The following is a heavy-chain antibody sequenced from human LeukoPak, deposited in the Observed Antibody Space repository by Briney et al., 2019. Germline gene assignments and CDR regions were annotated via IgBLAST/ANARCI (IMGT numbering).Heavy chain of an antibody. CDR3: ARDGLLGYYYYMDV. V-gene: IGHV4-4*09. CDR1: GGSISSYY. J-gene: IGHJ6*03. D-gene: IGHD5-18*01. Sequence: SETLSLTCTVSGGSISSYYWSWVRQPPGKGLEWIGYIYTSESTNYIPSLKSRVTISVDTSKNQFSLKLSSVTAADTAVYYCARDGLLGYYYYMDVWGKGTTVTVSS. CDR2: IYTSEST.